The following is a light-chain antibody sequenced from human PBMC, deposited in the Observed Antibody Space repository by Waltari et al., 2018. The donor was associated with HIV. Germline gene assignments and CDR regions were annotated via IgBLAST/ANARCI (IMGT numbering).Light chain of an antibody. Sequence: SSELTQDPAVSVALGQTVRITCQGDSLRKYSANWYQQKPGQAPVVVMYGKDNRPSGIPALFSGSSSGSTRDLTTTWAQEEEEADYYCDIRHNNVIHHVFGTGTKVTV. V-gene: IGLV3-19*01. CDR1: SLRKYS. J-gene: IGLJ1*01. CDR3: DIRHNNVIHHV. CDR2: GKD.